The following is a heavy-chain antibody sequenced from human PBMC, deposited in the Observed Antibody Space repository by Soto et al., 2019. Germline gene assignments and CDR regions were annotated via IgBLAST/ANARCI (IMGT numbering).Heavy chain of an antibody. D-gene: IGHD6-13*01. V-gene: IGHV4-34*01. CDR3: ARGPYSSSWLNWFDP. CDR1: GGSFSGYY. Sequence: PSETLSLTCAVYGGSFSGYYWSWIHQPPGKGLEWIGEINHSGSTNYNPSLKSRVTISVDTSKNQFSLKLSSVTAADTAVYYCARGPYSSSWLNWFDPWGQGTLVTVSS. J-gene: IGHJ5*02. CDR2: INHSGST.